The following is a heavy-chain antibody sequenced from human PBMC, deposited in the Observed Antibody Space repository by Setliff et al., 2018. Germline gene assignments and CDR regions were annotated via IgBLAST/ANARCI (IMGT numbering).Heavy chain of an antibody. J-gene: IGHJ6*02. D-gene: IGHD3-10*01. CDR3: SRLSWDGLRYYGLDV. Sequence: PSETLSLTCTVYGGSFSNYYWSWIRQPPGEGLECIGYIQKSGSANYNPSLMRRVTISVDTSRNQFSLKLRSVTAADTAVYYCSRLSWDGLRYYGLDVWGQGATVTVSS. CDR1: GGSFSNYY. V-gene: IGHV4-59*01. CDR2: IQKSGSA.